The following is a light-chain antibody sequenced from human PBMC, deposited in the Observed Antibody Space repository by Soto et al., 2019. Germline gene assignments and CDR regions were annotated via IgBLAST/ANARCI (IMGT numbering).Light chain of an antibody. Sequence: QSALTQPRSVSGSPGQSVAISCTGTSSDVGTYIYVSWYQHHPGKAPKLIIYDVSKRPSGVPDRFSGSKSANTASLTISGLQAEDEADYYCCSRAGTNTWVFGGGTKLTVL. CDR1: SSDVGTYIY. CDR2: DVS. CDR3: CSRAGTNTWV. J-gene: IGLJ3*02. V-gene: IGLV2-11*01.